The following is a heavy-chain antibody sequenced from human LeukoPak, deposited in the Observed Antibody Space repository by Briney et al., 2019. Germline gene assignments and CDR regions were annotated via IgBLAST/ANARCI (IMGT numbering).Heavy chain of an antibody. CDR2: IYYSGST. D-gene: IGHD3-22*01. J-gene: IGHJ4*02. CDR1: GGSFSGYY. V-gene: IGHV4-59*01. CDR3: ARAVDSSGYYPLLDY. Sequence: SETLSLTCAVYGGSFSGYYWSWIRQPPGKGLEWIGYIYYSGSTNYNPSLKSRVTISVDTPKNQFSLKLSSVTAADTAVYYCARAVDSSGYYPLLDYWGQGTLVTVSS.